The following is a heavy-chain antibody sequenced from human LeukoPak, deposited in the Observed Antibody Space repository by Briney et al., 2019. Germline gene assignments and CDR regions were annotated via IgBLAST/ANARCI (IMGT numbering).Heavy chain of an antibody. CDR1: GFTLSSYA. CDR2: ISSNGGST. CDR3: VKGRSSKISAAWDY. D-gene: IGHD6-13*01. J-gene: IGHJ4*02. V-gene: IGHV3-64D*06. Sequence: GRSLRLSCSASGFTLSSYAMHWVRQAPGRGLEYVSAISSNGGSTYYADSVKGRFTISRDNSKNTLHLQMSSLIAEDTAVYYCVKGRSSKISAAWDYWGQGTLVTVSS.